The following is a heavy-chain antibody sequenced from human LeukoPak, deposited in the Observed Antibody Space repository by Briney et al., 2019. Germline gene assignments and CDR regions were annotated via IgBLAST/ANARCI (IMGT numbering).Heavy chain of an antibody. CDR2: IYHSGST. CDR1: GYSISSGYY. CDR3: ARDTGIAVDGGFDP. D-gene: IGHD6-19*01. V-gene: IGHV4-38-2*02. Sequence: SETLSLTCTVSGYSISSGYYWGWIRQPPGNGLEWIGSIYHSGSTYYNPSLKSRVTISVDTSKNQFSLKLSSVTAADTAMYYCARDTGIAVDGGFDPWGQGTLVTVSS. J-gene: IGHJ5*02.